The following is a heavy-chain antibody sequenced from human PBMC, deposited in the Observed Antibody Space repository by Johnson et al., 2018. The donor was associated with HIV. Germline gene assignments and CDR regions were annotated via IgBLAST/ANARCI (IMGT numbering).Heavy chain of an antibody. CDR2: IYSGGGT. CDR1: GFTVSSNY. Sequence: VQLVESGGGLVQPGGSLRLSCAASGFTVSSNYISWVRQAPGMGLQWVAGIYSGGGTQYADSVQGRFAVSRENSKNTLYLQMSSMRVDDPAVYYCARERGSGESLHRRFRAFDIWGQGKMVTVSS. D-gene: IGHD3-3*01. CDR3: ARERGSGESLHRRFRAFDI. V-gene: IGHV3-66*02. J-gene: IGHJ3*02.